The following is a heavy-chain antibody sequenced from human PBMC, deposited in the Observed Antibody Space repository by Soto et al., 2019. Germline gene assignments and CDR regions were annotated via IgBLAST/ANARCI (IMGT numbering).Heavy chain of an antibody. CDR1: GYTFTSYG. V-gene: IGHV1-18*04. CDR2: ISAYNGNT. J-gene: IGHJ6*02. D-gene: IGHD3-3*01. CDR3: ARESITIFGVVPHNSGMDV. Sequence: ASVKVSCKASGYTFTSYGISWVRQAPGQGLEWMGWISAYNGNTNYAQKLQGRVTMTTDTSTSTAYMELRSLRSDDTAVYYCARESITIFGVVPHNSGMDVWGQGTTVTVSS.